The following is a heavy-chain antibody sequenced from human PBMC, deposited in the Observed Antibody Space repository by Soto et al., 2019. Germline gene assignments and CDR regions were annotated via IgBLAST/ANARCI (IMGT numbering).Heavy chain of an antibody. CDR3: ARGAIIYYYVDV. CDR1: GFTFSDYW. V-gene: IGHV3-74*01. Sequence: GGSLRLSCAASGFTFSDYWVHWVRQAPGKGLEWVSRIKRDGSTTNYADSVKGRFTISRDNAKNTLYLEMNSLRVEDTADYYCARGAIIYYYVDVWGKGDTVTVSS. CDR2: IKRDGSTT. J-gene: IGHJ6*03.